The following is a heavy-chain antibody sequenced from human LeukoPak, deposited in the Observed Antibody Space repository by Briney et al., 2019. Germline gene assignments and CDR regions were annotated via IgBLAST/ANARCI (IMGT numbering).Heavy chain of an antibody. Sequence: SQTLSLTCTVSNVSISSGSNYWNWIRQPAGKGLEWIGRIYAGGRSNYNPSLRSRVTILVDTSKNQFSLRLSSVTATDTGVYYCASDHSGWLGLGYWGQGTLVSVFS. CDR3: ASDHSGWLGLGY. D-gene: IGHD6-19*01. V-gene: IGHV4-61*02. CDR2: IYAGGRS. CDR1: NVSISSGSNY. J-gene: IGHJ4*02.